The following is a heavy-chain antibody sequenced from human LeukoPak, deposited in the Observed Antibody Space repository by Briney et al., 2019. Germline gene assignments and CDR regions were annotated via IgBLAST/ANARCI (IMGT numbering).Heavy chain of an antibody. CDR3: ASRAGRPGNTPWCFDY. D-gene: IGHD1-7*01. V-gene: IGHV3-7*01. J-gene: IGHJ4*02. CDR2: IRQDGSET. CDR1: GFTFTNYW. Sequence: GGSLRLSCAASGFTFTNYWMTWVRQAPGKGPEWVANIRQDGSETNYVDSVRGRFTIARDNTKNSLYLQMTSLRGEDTAVYYCASRAGRPGNTPWCFDYWGQGALVTVSS.